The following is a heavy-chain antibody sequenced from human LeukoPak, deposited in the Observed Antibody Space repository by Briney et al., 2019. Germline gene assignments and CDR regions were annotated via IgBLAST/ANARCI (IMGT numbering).Heavy chain of an antibody. V-gene: IGHV3-66*01. D-gene: IGHD1-26*01. CDR1: GFTVSSNY. J-gene: IGHJ4*02. CDR3: GRLGLSGSWSYFDY. Sequence: PGGSLRLSCAASGFTVSSNYMSWVRQAPGKGLEWVSVIYSGGSTYYADSVKGRFTISRDNSKNTLYLQMNSLRAEDTAVYYCGRLGLSGSWSYFDYWGQGTLVTVSS. CDR2: IYSGGST.